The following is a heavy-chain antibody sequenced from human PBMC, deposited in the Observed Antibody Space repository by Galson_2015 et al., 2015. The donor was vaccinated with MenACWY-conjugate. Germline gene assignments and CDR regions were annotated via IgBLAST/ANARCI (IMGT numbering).Heavy chain of an antibody. CDR3: ARDLRHDYGDYSWFDP. V-gene: IGHV1-3*01. J-gene: IGHJ5*02. Sequence: SVKVSCKASGYTFTSYAMHWVRQAPGQRLEWMGWINAGNGNTKYSQKFQGRVTITRDTSASTAYMELSSLRSEDTAVYYRARDLRHDYGDYSWFDPWGQGTLVTVSS. CDR1: GYTFTSYA. CDR2: INAGNGNT. D-gene: IGHD4-17*01.